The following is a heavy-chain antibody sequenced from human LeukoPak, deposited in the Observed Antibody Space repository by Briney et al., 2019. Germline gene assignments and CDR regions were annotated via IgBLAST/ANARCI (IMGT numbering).Heavy chain of an antibody. Sequence: GGSLRLSCAASGFTFSSYGMHWVRQAPGKGLEWVAVISYDGSNKYYADSVKGRFTISRDNSKNTLYLQMNSLRAEDTAVYYCAKDIRGQWLVHYYGMDVWGQGTTVTVSS. D-gene: IGHD6-19*01. CDR2: ISYDGSNK. V-gene: IGHV3-30*18. CDR3: AKDIRGQWLVHYYGMDV. J-gene: IGHJ6*02. CDR1: GFTFSSYG.